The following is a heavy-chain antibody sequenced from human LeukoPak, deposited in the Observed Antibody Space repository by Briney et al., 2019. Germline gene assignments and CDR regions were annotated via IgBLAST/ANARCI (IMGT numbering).Heavy chain of an antibody. J-gene: IGHJ6*03. CDR3: ARDESIAVAGPHMDV. D-gene: IGHD6-19*01. Sequence: SETLSLTCAVYGGSFSGYYWSWIRQPPGKGLEWIGEINHSGSTNYNPSLKSRVTISVDTFKNQFSLKLSSVTAADTAVYYCARDESIAVAGPHMDVWGKGTTVTVSS. CDR1: GGSFSGYY. CDR2: INHSGST. V-gene: IGHV4-34*01.